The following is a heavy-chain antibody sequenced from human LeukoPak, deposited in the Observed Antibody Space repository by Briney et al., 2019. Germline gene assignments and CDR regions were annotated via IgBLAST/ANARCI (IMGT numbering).Heavy chain of an antibody. J-gene: IGHJ4*02. D-gene: IGHD2-2*02. CDR3: ARDTGLKTGAPYTLKY. Sequence: GGSLRLSCAASGFSFGSYALHWVRQAPGKGLEWVAIISSDGGQTSYSDSVRGRFTISRDNSKSTIYLQVTSLRTEDTAVYYCARDTGLKTGAPYTLKYWGQGTLVTVSS. CDR2: ISSDGGQT. CDR1: GFSFGSYA. V-gene: IGHV3-30*01.